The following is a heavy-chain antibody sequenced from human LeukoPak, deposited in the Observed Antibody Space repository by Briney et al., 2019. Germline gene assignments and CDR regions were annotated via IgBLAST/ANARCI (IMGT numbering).Heavy chain of an antibody. CDR2: INPNSGGT. CDR1: GYTFTGYY. Sequence: GASVKVSCKASGYTFTGYYMHWVRQAPGQGLEWMGWINPNSGGTNYAQKFQGRVTMTRNTSISTAYMELSSLRSEDTAVYYCAKGRSRWGPQYNWFDPWGQGTLVTVSS. D-gene: IGHD3-16*01. V-gene: IGHV1-2*02. CDR3: AKGRSRWGPQYNWFDP. J-gene: IGHJ5*02.